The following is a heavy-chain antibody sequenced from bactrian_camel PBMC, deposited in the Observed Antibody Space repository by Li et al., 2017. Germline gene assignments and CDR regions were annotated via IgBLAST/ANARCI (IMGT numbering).Heavy chain of an antibody. V-gene: IGHV3S53*01. J-gene: IGHJ6*01. Sequence: QLVESGGGSVQAGESLRLSCVVSGYRYSTYCMGWFRQVPGNEREPLASIDSDGRTSVADSVKGRFTISRANTMNTAYLQMDSLKSEDTALYYCATPLSKAADFGYWGQGTLVTVS. CDR1: GYRYSTYC. CDR2: IDSDGRT. CDR3: ATPLSKAADFGY.